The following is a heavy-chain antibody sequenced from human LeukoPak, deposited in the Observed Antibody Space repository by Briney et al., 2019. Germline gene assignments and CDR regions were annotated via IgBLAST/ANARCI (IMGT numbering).Heavy chain of an antibody. V-gene: IGHV3-21*01. CDR1: GFTFSSYW. J-gene: IGHJ6*02. D-gene: IGHD6-6*01. CDR3: AKERPHGMDV. CDR2: ITSTSTYI. Sequence: GGSLRLSCAASGFTFSSYWMSWVRQAPGKGLEWVSTITSTSTYIAYADSVKGRFTISRDNADNSLYLQMNSLRDDDTAVYYCAKERPHGMDVWGQGTSVTVSS.